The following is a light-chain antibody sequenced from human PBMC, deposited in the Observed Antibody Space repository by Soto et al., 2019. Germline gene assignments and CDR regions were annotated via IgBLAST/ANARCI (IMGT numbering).Light chain of an antibody. CDR2: DAS. V-gene: IGKV3-11*01. Sequence: EIVLTQSPATLSLSPGERATLSCRASQSVSSYLDWYQQKPGQAPRLLIYDASNRATGIPARFSGSGSGTHFTLTISSLESEDSAVYYCQQRSNWVSFGGGTKVQIK. J-gene: IGKJ4*01. CDR1: QSVSSY. CDR3: QQRSNWVS.